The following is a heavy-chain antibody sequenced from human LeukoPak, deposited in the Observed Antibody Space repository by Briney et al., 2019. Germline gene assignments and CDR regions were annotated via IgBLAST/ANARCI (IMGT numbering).Heavy chain of an antibody. CDR1: GGTFSSYA. Sequence: SVKVSCKASGGTFSSYAISWVRQAPGQGLEWMGGIIPIFGTANYAQKFQGRVTITADESTSTAYMELSSLRSKDTAVYYCAMRDGYNSAEPFDYWGQGTLVTVSS. J-gene: IGHJ4*02. CDR2: IIPIFGTA. CDR3: AMRDGYNSAEPFDY. V-gene: IGHV1-69*01. D-gene: IGHD5-24*01.